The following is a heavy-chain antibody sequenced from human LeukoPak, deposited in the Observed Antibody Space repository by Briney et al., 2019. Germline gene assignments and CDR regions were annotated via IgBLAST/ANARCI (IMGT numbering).Heavy chain of an antibody. CDR3: ARDPGSGLFDY. V-gene: IGHV1-18*01. Sequence: ASLKLSCTASGYTFTSYGISWVRQAPGQGLEWMGWISANNGNTNYAQKLQGRVTMTTDTSTSTVYMEMRSLRADDTAVYYCARDPGSGLFDYWGQGTLVVVSS. CDR2: ISANNGNT. CDR1: GYTFTSYG. J-gene: IGHJ4*02. D-gene: IGHD2-15*01.